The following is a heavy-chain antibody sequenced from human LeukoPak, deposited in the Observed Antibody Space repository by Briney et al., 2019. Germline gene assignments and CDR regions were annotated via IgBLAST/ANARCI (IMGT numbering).Heavy chain of an antibody. J-gene: IGHJ1*01. CDR2: IIPIFGTA. V-gene: IGHV1-69*01. CDR1: GGTFSSYA. CDR3: ARDRSRAPQIKYFHH. Sequence: SAKVSCKASGGTFSSYAISWVRQAPGQGLEWMGGIIPIFGTANYAQKFQSRVTITADESTSTPYMELSSLRSENTAVYYCARDRSRAPQIKYFHHWGRAPWSPSPQ. D-gene: IGHD3-16*01.